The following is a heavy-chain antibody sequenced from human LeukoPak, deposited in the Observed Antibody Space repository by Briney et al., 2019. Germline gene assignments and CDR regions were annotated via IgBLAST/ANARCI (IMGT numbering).Heavy chain of an antibody. J-gene: IGHJ5*02. CDR3: AKDRVSPGFNWFDP. D-gene: IGHD2/OR15-2a*01. CDR2: INGRGDNT. CDR1: GVIISSYA. Sequence: GGSLRLSCAASGVIISSYAMSWVRQAPGKGLELVSAINGRGDNTYYADFVKGRFTISRDNSKSTVYLQMNSLRTEDTAVYYCAKDRVSPGFNWFDPWGQGTLVTVSS. V-gene: IGHV3-23*01.